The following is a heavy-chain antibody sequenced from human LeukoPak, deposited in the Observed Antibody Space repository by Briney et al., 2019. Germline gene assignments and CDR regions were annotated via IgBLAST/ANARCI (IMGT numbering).Heavy chain of an antibody. Sequence: PGGSLRLSCAASGFTFSSYSMNWVRQAPGKGLEWVSYISGSSSTIYYADSVKGRFTISRDNAKNSLYLQMNSLRAEDTAVYYCAREQPLVLDYWGQGTLVTVSS. V-gene: IGHV3-48*01. J-gene: IGHJ4*02. CDR3: AREQPLVLDY. D-gene: IGHD6-13*01. CDR2: ISGSSSTI. CDR1: GFTFSSYS.